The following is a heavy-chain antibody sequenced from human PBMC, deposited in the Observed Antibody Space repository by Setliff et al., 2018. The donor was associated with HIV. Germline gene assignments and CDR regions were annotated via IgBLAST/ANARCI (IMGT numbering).Heavy chain of an antibody. V-gene: IGHV4-34*01. CDR3: ARVRLRVPPSIFDY. CDR1: GASFSGYY. D-gene: IGHD2-2*01. CDR2: INHSGIT. J-gene: IGHJ4*02. Sequence: PSETLSLTCAVYGASFSGYYWAWTRQSPGTGLEWIGEINHSGITNYNPTLKSRVTISTDTSKNQFSLRLNSVTAADTAVYYCARVRLRVPPSIFDYWGQGALVTVSS.